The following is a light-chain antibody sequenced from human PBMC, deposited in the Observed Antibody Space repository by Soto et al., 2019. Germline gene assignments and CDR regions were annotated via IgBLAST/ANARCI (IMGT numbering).Light chain of an antibody. CDR1: QGIVSW. CDR2: DAS. CDR3: QHYYGFSRT. J-gene: IGKJ1*01. V-gene: IGKV1-5*01. Sequence: DIQMTQSPSTLPASVGDRVTITSRASQGIVSWLAWYKQKPGKAPKIMSYDASSLESGVPSRFSGSGAGTDFTLTISSLQPDDFATYYCQHYYGFSRTFGQGTKVDIK.